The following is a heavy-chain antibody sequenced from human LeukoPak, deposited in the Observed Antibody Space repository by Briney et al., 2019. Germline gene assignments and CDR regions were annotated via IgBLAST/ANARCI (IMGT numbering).Heavy chain of an antibody. D-gene: IGHD6-13*01. CDR1: GYTFTSYD. J-gene: IGHJ3*02. CDR2: MNPNSGNT. V-gene: IGHV1-8*01. Sequence: GASVKVSCKASGYTFTSYDINWVRQATGQGLEWMGWMNPNSGNTGYAQKFQGRVTITRNTSISTAYMELSSLRSEDTAVYYCARGRAAAGTGAFDIWGQGTMVTVSS. CDR3: ARGRAAAGTGAFDI.